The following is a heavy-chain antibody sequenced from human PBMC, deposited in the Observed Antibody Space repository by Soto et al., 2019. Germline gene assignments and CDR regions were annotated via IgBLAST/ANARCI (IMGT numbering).Heavy chain of an antibody. CDR2: IIPIFGTA. D-gene: IGHD4-17*01. Sequence: SVKVSCKASGGTFSSYAISWVRQAPGQGLEWMGGIIPIFGTANYAQKFQGRVTITADESTSTAYMELSSLRSEDTAVYYCARDSLNPLRLRWFDPWGQGTLVTVSS. CDR3: ARDSLNPLRLRWFDP. J-gene: IGHJ5*02. V-gene: IGHV1-69*13. CDR1: GGTFSSYA.